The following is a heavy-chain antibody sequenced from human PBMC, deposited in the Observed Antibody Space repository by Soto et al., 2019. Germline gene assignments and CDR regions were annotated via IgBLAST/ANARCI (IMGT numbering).Heavy chain of an antibody. CDR1: GGSISSGGYY. J-gene: IGHJ4*02. CDR3: AREGGGLRSFDY. Sequence: SETLSLTCTVSGGSISSGGYYWSWIRQHPGKGLEWIGYIYYSGSTYYNPSLKSRVTISVDTTKNQFSLKLSSVTAADTAVYYCAREGGGLRSFDYWGQGTLVTVSS. V-gene: IGHV4-31*03. CDR2: IYYSGST. D-gene: IGHD5-12*01.